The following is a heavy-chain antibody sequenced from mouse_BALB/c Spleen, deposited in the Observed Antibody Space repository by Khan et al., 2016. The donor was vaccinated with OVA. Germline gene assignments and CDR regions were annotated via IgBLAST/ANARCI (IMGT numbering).Heavy chain of an antibody. D-gene: IGHD1-1*02. CDR2: INPNNGVT. V-gene: IGHV1S81*02. J-gene: IGHJ3*01. Sequence: QVQLQQPGAELVKPGASVKLSCKASGYTFTSYYMYWVKQRPGQGLEWIGGINPNNGVTDFNEKFKSKATLTVDKSSNTAYMLLSSLTSEDSAVYYGTRSGWAAFAYWGQGTLVTVSA. CDR3: TRSGWAAFAY. CDR1: GYTFTSYY.